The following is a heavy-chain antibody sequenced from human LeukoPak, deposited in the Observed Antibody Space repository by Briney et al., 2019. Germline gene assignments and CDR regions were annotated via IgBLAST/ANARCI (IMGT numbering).Heavy chain of an antibody. CDR2: IYSGGST. CDR1: GFTVSSNY. J-gene: IGHJ6*02. Sequence: GGSLRLSCAASGFTVSSNYMSWVRQAPGKGLEWVSVIYSGGSTYYADSVKGRFTISRDNSKNTLYLQMNSLRAEDTAVYYCARESYDSSGYYRYYYYYYGMDVWGQGTTVTVSS. D-gene: IGHD3-22*01. CDR3: ARESYDSSGYYRYYYYYYGMDV. V-gene: IGHV3-66*01.